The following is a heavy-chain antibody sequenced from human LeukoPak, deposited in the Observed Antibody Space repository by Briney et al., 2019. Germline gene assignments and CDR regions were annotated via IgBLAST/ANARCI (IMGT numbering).Heavy chain of an antibody. CDR3: AREGITMVRGVPNYYYGMDV. J-gene: IGHJ6*04. Sequence: SQTLSLTCTVSGGSISRGGYYCSWIRQHPEKRLEWIGYIYYSGSTYYNPSLKSRVTISVDTSKNQFSLKLSSVTAADTAVYYCAREGITMVRGVPNYYYGMDVWGKGTTVTVSS. CDR1: GGSISRGGYY. CDR2: IYYSGST. D-gene: IGHD3-10*01. V-gene: IGHV4-31*03.